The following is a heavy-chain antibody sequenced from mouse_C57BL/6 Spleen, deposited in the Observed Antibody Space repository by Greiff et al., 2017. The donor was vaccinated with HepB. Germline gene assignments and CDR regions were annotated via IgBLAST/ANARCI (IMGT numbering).Heavy chain of an antibody. V-gene: IGHV1-55*01. CDR1: GYTFTSYW. CDR2: IYPGSGST. CDR3: ARRGQLVAPDY. J-gene: IGHJ2*01. Sequence: QVQLQQPGAELVKPGASVKMSCKASGYTFTSYWITWVKQRPGQGLEWIGGIYPGSGSTKYNEKFKSKATLTVDTSSSTAYMQLSSLTAEDSAVYCCARRGQLVAPDYWGQGTTLTVSS. D-gene: IGHD2-12*01.